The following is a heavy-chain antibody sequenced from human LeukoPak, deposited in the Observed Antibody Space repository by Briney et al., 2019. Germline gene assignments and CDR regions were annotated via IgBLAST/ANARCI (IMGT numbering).Heavy chain of an antibody. CDR2: ISGSGGST. J-gene: IGHJ5*02. CDR3: AKDYEPLVGVHRWGDWFDP. D-gene: IGHD1-26*01. Sequence: PGGSLRLSCAASGFTFSTFGMSWVRQAPGKGLEWVSVISGSGGSTYYADSVKGRFTISRDNSKNTLYLQMNSLRAEDTAVYYCAKDYEPLVGVHRWGDWFDPWGQGTLVTVSS. CDR1: GFTFSTFG. V-gene: IGHV3-23*01.